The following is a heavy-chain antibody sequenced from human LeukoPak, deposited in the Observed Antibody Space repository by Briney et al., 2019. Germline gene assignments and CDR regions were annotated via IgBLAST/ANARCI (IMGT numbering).Heavy chain of an antibody. D-gene: IGHD6-13*01. CDR2: FDPEDGET. Sequence: ASVKVSCKVSGYTLTELSMHWVRQAPGKGLEWMGGFDPEDGETIYAQKFQGRVTITADESTSTAYMELSSLRSEDTAVYYCARDPDRTAAAPSNPWGQGTLVTVSS. V-gene: IGHV1-24*01. J-gene: IGHJ5*02. CDR1: GYTLTELS. CDR3: ARDPDRTAAAPSNP.